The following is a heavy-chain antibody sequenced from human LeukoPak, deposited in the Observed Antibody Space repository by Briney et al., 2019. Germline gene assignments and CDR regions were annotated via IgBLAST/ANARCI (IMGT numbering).Heavy chain of an antibody. CDR3: ARSALIAVAGKDDY. V-gene: IGHV1-18*04. D-gene: IGHD6-19*01. J-gene: IGHJ4*02. CDR2: ISAYNGNT. Sequence: ASVKVSCKASGYTFTSYGISWVRQAPGQGLEWMGWISAYNGNTNYAQKLQGRATMTTDTSTSTAYMELRSLRSDDTAVYCCARSALIAVAGKDDYWGQGTLVTVSS. CDR1: GYTFTSYG.